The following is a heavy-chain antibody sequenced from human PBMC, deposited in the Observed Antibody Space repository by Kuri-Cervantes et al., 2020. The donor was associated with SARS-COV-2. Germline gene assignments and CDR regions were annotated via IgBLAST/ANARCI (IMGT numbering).Heavy chain of an antibody. D-gene: IGHD6-19*01. J-gene: IGHJ4*02. Sequence: GESLKISCKASGYSFTNFWIGWVRQMPGKGLEWMGIIYPGDSDTTYSPSSHGQVTISAAKSINTAYLQWGSLKASDTAMYYCARLRRDVAGYFDFWGQGTLVTVSS. CDR2: IYPGDSDT. CDR3: ARLRRDVAGYFDF. V-gene: IGHV5-51*01. CDR1: GYSFTNFW.